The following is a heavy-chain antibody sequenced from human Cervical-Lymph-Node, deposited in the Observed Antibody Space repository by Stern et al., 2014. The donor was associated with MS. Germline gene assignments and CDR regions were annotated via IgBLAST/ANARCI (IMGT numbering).Heavy chain of an antibody. D-gene: IGHD2-2*01. CDR1: GYTFTSYY. J-gene: IGHJ4*02. CDR2: INPSSGSP. V-gene: IGHV1-46*01. Sequence: QVQLVQSGAEATKPGASVKVSCKASGYTFTSYYMHWVRQAPGQGLEWMGMINPSSGSPSYAQKFQSRVTMTRDTFTSTVYMELSSLRSEDTAVYYCARGLSTSGPYWGQGTLVTVSS. CDR3: ARGLSTSGPY.